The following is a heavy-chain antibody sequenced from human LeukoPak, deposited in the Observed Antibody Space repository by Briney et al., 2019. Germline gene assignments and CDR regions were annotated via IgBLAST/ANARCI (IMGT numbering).Heavy chain of an antibody. Sequence: KGLXWIGSIYYSASTYYNPSLKSRVTISVDTSKNQFSLKLSSVTAADTAVYYCASSLACSGGSCYWWYFDYWGQGTLVTVSS. J-gene: IGHJ4*02. CDR2: IYYSAST. D-gene: IGHD2-15*01. V-gene: IGHV4-39*01. CDR3: ASSLACSGGSCYWWYFDY.